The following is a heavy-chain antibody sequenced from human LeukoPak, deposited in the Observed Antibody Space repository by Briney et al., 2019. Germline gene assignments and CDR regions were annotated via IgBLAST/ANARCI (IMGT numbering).Heavy chain of an antibody. CDR2: IYSSGST. D-gene: IGHD2-15*01. Sequence: SETLSLTCTVSGGSINKYYWTRIRQSAGRGLEWIGRIYSSGSTTSTPPLKSRVTISVDMSKNQFSLKLTSMTAADTAMYYCARVGGAGYGRVDYWGQGTLVTVSS. V-gene: IGHV4-4*07. J-gene: IGHJ4*02. CDR3: ARVGGAGYGRVDY. CDR1: GGSINKYY.